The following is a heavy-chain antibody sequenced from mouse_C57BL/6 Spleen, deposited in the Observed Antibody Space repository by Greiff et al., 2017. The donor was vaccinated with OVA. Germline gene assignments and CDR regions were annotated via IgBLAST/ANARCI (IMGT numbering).Heavy chain of an antibody. V-gene: IGHV1-22*01. D-gene: IGHD1-1*01. Sequence: EVQLQQSGPELVKPGASVKMSCKASGYTFTDYNMHWVKQSHGKSLEWIGYINPNNGGNSYNQKLKGKATLTVNKSSSTAYMELRSLTSEDSAVYYCARAYGRYFDVWGTGTTVTVSS. CDR3: ARAYGRYFDV. CDR1: GYTFTDYN. J-gene: IGHJ1*03. CDR2: INPNNGGN.